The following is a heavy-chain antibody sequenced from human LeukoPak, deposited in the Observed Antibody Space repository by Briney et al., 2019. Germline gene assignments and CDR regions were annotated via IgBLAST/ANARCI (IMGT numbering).Heavy chain of an antibody. CDR1: GFTFSTYW. D-gene: IGHD3-10*01. CDR2: ISSDGSIT. J-gene: IGHJ4*02. V-gene: IGHV3-74*01. Sequence: LGGSLRLSCAASGFTFSTYWMHGVRQAPGKRVVWVSRISSDGSITSYADSVKGRFTISRDNAKNTLYLQMNSLRAEDTAVYYCARHLNYYFDYWGQGTLVTVSS. CDR3: ARHLNYYFDY.